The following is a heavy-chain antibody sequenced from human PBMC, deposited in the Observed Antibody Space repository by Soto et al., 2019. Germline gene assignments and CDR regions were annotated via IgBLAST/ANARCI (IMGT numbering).Heavy chain of an antibody. CDR3: ARAQLWFGELFHLDY. Sequence: GGSLRLSCAASGFTFSSYGMHWVRQAPGKGLEWVAVIWYDGSNKYYADSVKGRFTISRDNSKNTLYLQMNSLRAEDTAVYYCARAQLWFGELFHLDYWGQGTLVTVSS. V-gene: IGHV3-33*01. CDR1: GFTFSSYG. J-gene: IGHJ4*02. D-gene: IGHD3-10*01. CDR2: IWYDGSNK.